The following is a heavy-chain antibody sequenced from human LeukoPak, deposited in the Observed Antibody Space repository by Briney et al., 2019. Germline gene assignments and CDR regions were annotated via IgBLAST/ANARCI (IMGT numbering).Heavy chain of an antibody. J-gene: IGHJ4*02. CDR1: GFTFSSYS. CDR3: ASTRYCSGGSCSESVDY. CDR2: ISSSSSTI. V-gene: IGHV3-48*01. D-gene: IGHD2-15*01. Sequence: GGSLRLSCAASGFTFSSYSMNWVRQAPGKGLEWVSYISSSSSTIYYADSVKGRFTISRDNAKNSLYLQMNSLRAEDTAVYYCASTRYCSGGSCSESVDYWGQGTLVTVSS.